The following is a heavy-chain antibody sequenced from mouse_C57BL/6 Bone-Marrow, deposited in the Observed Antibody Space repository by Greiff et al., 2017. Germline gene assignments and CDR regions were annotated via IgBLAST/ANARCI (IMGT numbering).Heavy chain of an antibody. CDR1: GFTFSSYG. CDR2: ISSGGSYT. V-gene: IGHV5-6*01. J-gene: IGHJ2*03. CDR3: AREGFDE. Sequence: DVQLVESGGDLVKPGASLKLSCAASGFTFSSYGMSWVRQTPDKRLEWVATISSGGSYTYYPDSVKGRFTISRDNAKNTLYLQMSSLKSEDTAMYYCAREGFDERGRGNSPTVSS.